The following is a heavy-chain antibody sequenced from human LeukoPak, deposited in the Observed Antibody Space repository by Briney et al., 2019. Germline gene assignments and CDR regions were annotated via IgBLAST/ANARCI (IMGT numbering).Heavy chain of an antibody. CDR2: MNPNSGNT. CDR1: GYTFTSYD. CDR3: ARGLLLWFGEAKNWFDP. V-gene: IGHV1-8*01. D-gene: IGHD3-10*01. Sequence: ASVKVSCKASGYTFTSYDINWVRQATGQGLEWMGWMNPNSGNTGYAQKFRGRVTMTRNTSISTAYMELSSLRSEDTAVYYCARGLLLWFGEAKNWFDPWGQGTLVTVSS. J-gene: IGHJ5*02.